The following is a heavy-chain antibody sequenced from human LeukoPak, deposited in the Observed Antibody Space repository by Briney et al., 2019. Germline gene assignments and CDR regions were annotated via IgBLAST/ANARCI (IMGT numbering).Heavy chain of an antibody. Sequence: ASVKVSCKASGYTFTSYAMNWVRQAPGQGLEWMGWINTNTGNPTYAQGFTGRFVFSLDTSVSTAYLQISSLKAEDTAVHYCARVAGYSYYYYYYMDVWGKGTTVTVSS. V-gene: IGHV7-4-1*02. CDR1: GYTFTSYA. CDR2: INTNTGNP. D-gene: IGHD3-22*01. J-gene: IGHJ6*03. CDR3: ARVAGYSYYYYYYMDV.